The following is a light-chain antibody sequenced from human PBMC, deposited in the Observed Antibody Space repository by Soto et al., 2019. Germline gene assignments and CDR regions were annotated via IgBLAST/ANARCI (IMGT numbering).Light chain of an antibody. V-gene: IGKV3-20*01. CDR2: AAS. Sequence: PGDRATLSCRASQTISSTYLAWYQQNPGQAPRLLIYAASTRATGAPDRFSGSGSGTDFTLTISRLEPEDIATYYCQQYEKPPYTFGQGTKVDIK. CDR3: QQYEKPPYT. CDR1: QTISSTY. J-gene: IGKJ2*01.